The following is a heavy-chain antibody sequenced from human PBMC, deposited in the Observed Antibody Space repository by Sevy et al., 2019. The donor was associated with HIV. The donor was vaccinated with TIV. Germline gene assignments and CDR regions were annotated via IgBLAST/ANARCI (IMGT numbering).Heavy chain of an antibody. Sequence: GGSLRLSCTASGFSFSNYAMYWVRQAPGEGLEWVAVISTDGNIKDYADSVKGRFTISRDNFKNTPYLQMNSLRAEDSAVYYRASHYYDSTGYYYPLDYWGLGTLVTVSS. CDR2: ISTDGNIK. V-gene: IGHV3-30*04. CDR3: ASHYYDSTGYYYPLDY. D-gene: IGHD3-22*01. J-gene: IGHJ4*02. CDR1: GFSFSNYA.